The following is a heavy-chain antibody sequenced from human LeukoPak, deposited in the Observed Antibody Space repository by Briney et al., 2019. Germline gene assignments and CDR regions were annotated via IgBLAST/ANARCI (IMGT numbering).Heavy chain of an antibody. J-gene: IGHJ6*04. V-gene: IGHV4-61*01. CDR1: GGPVSSGSYY. D-gene: IGHD3-10*01. CDR2: IYYSGST. CDR3: ARDGYYYGPVDV. Sequence: SETLSLTCAVSGGPVSSGSYYWSWVRQPPGKGLEWIGYIYYSGSTNYNPSLKSRVTISVDTSKNQFSLKLSSVTAADTAVYYCARDGYYYGPVDVWGKGTTVTVSS.